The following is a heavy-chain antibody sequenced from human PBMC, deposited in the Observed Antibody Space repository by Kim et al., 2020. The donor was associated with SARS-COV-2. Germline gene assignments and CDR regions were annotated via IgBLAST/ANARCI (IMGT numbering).Heavy chain of an antibody. V-gene: IGHV6-1*01. Sequence: VSVKSRINISPDTSKNQVSLQLNSVTPEDTAVYYCVRDSYDERTKTHDGFDIWGQGTVVTVSS. D-gene: IGHD3-16*01. CDR3: VRDSYDERTKTHDGFDI. J-gene: IGHJ3*02.